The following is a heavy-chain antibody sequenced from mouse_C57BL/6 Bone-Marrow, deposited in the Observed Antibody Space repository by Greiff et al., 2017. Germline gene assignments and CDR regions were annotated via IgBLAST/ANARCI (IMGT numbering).Heavy chain of an antibody. D-gene: IGHD2-4*01. Sequence: VKLMESGPGLVQPSQSLSITCTVSGFSLTSYGVHWVRQSPGKGLEWLGVIWSGGSTDYNAAFISRLSISKDNSKSQVFLKMSSLQADDAAIYYCARNRSTMIAYYAMDYWGKGTSVTVSS. J-gene: IGHJ4*01. CDR2: IWSGGST. CDR1: GFSLTSYG. CDR3: ARNRSTMIAYYAMDY. V-gene: IGHV2-2*01.